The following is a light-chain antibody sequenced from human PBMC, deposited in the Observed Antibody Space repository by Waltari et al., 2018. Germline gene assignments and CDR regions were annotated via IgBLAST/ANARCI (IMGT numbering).Light chain of an antibody. V-gene: IGKV1-12*01. CDR3: QQANSFPLT. Sequence: VGDRVTITCRASQDISRWLAWYQQKPGKAPKFLIYAASNLQSGVPSRFSGTGSGTDFTLTISSLQPEDFATYYCQQANSFPLTFGGG. J-gene: IGKJ4*01. CDR1: QDISRW. CDR2: AAS.